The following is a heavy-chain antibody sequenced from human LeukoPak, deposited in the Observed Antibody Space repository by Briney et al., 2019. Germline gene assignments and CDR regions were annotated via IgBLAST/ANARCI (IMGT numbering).Heavy chain of an antibody. CDR2: IYYSGSI. CDR1: GGSVSSGTYY. CDR3: ARARSWGYFDY. J-gene: IGHJ4*02. D-gene: IGHD3-16*01. Sequence: PSETLSLTCTVSGGSVSSGTYYWSWIRQPPGRGLGWIGYIYYSGSITYNPSLKSRVTISVDTSKNQFSLKMRSGTAADTAVYYCARARSWGYFDYWGQGTLVTVSS. V-gene: IGHV4-61*01.